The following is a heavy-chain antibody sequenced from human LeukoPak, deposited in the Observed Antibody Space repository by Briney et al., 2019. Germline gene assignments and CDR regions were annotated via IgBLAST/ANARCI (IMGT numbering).Heavy chain of an antibody. CDR3: ARNSFARPFDS. D-gene: IGHD6-6*01. CDR1: GASIFGSY. Sequence: SETLSLTCTVSGASIFGSYWSWIRQPPGEGLEWIGYIYYTGDSNYNPSLKSRATISLDTSRSQSSLMLSSVTAADTAIYYCARNSFARPFDSWGQGTLVTVSS. J-gene: IGHJ4*02. CDR2: IYYTGDS. V-gene: IGHV4-59*08.